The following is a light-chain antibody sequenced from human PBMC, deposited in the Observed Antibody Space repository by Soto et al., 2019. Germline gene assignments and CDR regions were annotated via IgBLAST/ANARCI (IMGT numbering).Light chain of an antibody. CDR2: DNN. CDR1: NSNIGNYH. V-gene: IGLV1-51*01. CDR3: GAWDGSLSVGV. Sequence: QSVLTQPPSVSAAPGQKVTISCSGSNSNIGNYHVSWYQQFPGAAPKLLIYDNNKRPSGIPDRFSGSKSGTSATLGITGLQTGDEADYYCGAWDGSLSVGVFGGGTKLTVL. J-gene: IGLJ3*02.